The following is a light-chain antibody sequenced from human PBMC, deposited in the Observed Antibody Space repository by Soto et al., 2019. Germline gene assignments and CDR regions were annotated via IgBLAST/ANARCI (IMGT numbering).Light chain of an antibody. CDR2: DAS. J-gene: IGKJ5*01. V-gene: IGKV3-11*01. CDR1: QSVSSY. Sequence: EIVLTQSPSNLSLSPGERATLSCRASQSVSSYLAWYQQKPGQAPRLLIYDASNRATGIPARFTGSGSGADFTLTISRREHEDVAVYYCQVYGPAPPITFGQGTRLEIK. CDR3: QVYGPAPPIT.